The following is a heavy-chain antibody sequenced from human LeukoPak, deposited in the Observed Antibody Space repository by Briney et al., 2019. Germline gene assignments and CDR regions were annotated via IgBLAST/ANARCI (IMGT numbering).Heavy chain of an antibody. J-gene: IGHJ4*02. CDR1: GFTFSSYS. CDR3: ASDAIIAAAVSTDY. D-gene: IGHD6-13*01. Sequence: PGGSLRLSCGASGFTFSSYSMIWVRQAPGKGLEWVSSISSSSSYIYYADSVKGRFTISRDNAKNSLYLQMNSLRAEDTAVYYCASDAIIAAAVSTDYWGQGTLVTVSS. V-gene: IGHV3-21*01. CDR2: ISSSSSYI.